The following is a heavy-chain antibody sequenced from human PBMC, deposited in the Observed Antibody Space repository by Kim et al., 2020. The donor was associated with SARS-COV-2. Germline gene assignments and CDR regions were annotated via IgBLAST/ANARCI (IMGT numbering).Heavy chain of an antibody. CDR1: GGSISSYY. D-gene: IGHD5-12*01. Sequence: SETLSLTCTVSGGSISSYYWSWIRQPAGKGLEWIGRIYTSGSTNYNPSLKSRVTMSVDTSKNQFSLKLSSVTAADTAVYYCARARRYSGYAVLDYWGQGTLVTVSS. CDR3: ARARRYSGYAVLDY. J-gene: IGHJ4*02. V-gene: IGHV4-4*07. CDR2: IYTSGST.